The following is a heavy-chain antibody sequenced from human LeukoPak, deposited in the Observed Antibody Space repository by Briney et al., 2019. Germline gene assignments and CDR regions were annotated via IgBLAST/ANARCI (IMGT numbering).Heavy chain of an antibody. D-gene: IGHD3-16*02. CDR1: GGSISSGDYY. J-gene: IGHJ4*02. CDR3: ARYDYVWGSYPTPDY. Sequence: SETLSLTCSVSGGSISSGDYYWTWIRQPPGKGLEWIGYIYYSGSTSYNPSLKSRVTISVDTSKNQFSLKLSSVTAADTAVYYCARYDYVWGSYPTPDYWGRGTLVTVSS. V-gene: IGHV4-30-4*08. CDR2: IYYSGST.